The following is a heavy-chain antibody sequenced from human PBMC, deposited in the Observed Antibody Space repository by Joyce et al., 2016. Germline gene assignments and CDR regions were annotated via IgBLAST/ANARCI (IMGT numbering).Heavy chain of an antibody. CDR1: GITFSTSA. D-gene: IGHD3-3*01. V-gene: IGHV3-23*01. Sequence: EVQLLESGGGLVHPGESLRLSCATSGITFSTSAMTWVRQAPGKGLELVSAMSRSGDSTYSADSVKGRFTISRDNSKNTLYLQMNSLRAEDTAVYYCAPLRSYYDFWSGYLDYWGQGTLVTVSS. CDR3: APLRSYYDFWSGYLDY. J-gene: IGHJ4*02. CDR2: MSRSGDST.